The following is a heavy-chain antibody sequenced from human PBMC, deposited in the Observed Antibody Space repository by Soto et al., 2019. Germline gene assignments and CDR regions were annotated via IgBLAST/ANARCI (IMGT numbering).Heavy chain of an antibody. J-gene: IGHJ6*02. Sequence: EVQLVESGGGLVQPGGSLRLSCAASGFTFSSYAMHWVRQAPGKGLEYVSAISSNGGSTYYANSVKGRFTISRDNSKNTLFLQMGSLRAEDMAVYYCARGVVVVVATDGMDVWGQGTTVTVSS. V-gene: IGHV3-64*01. CDR1: GFTFSSYA. D-gene: IGHD2-15*01. CDR2: ISSNGGST. CDR3: ARGVVVVVATDGMDV.